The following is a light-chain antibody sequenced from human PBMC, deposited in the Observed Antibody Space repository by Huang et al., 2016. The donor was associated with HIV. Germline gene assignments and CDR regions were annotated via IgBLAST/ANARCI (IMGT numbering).Light chain of an antibody. CDR1: QGIRND. Sequence: AIQMTQSPSSLSASIGDRVTITCRESQGIRNDVVWYQHKPGQAPKLLIYAASSLHGGVPSRFSGSASGTDFTLTISSLQPEDFGTYYCLQDYNYPWTFGQGTKVEIK. V-gene: IGKV1-6*02. J-gene: IGKJ1*01. CDR2: AAS. CDR3: LQDYNYPWT.